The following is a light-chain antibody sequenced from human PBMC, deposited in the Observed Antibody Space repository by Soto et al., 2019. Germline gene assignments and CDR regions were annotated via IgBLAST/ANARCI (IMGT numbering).Light chain of an antibody. V-gene: IGLV2-14*01. J-gene: IGLJ1*01. CDR2: DVT. Sequence: QSMLTQPASVSGPPGQSITISCTGTSSDVGAYNYVSWYQHHPGKAPRLVIYDVTNRPSGISDRFSGSKSGNTASLTISGLLAEDEADYYCTSYTSISTYVFGTGTKVTVL. CDR3: TSYTSISTYV. CDR1: SSDVGAYNY.